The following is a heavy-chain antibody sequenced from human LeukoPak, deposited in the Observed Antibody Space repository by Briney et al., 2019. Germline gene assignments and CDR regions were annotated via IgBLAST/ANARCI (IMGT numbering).Heavy chain of an antibody. J-gene: IGHJ6*02. CDR1: GYTFTSYY. CDR3: ARAHYDILTGAWGSAPYYGMDV. V-gene: IGHV1-46*01. D-gene: IGHD3-9*01. CDR2: INPSGGST. Sequence: ASVKVSCKASGYTFTSYYMHWVRQAPGQGLEWMGIINPSGGSTSYAQKFQGRVTITADKSTSTAYMELSSLRSEDTAVYYCARAHYDILTGAWGSAPYYGMDVWGQGTTVTVSS.